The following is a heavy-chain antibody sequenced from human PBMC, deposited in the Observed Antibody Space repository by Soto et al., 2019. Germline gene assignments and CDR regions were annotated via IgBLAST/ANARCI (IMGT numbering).Heavy chain of an antibody. J-gene: IGHJ5*02. V-gene: IGHV4-34*01. D-gene: IGHD2-2*01. CDR3: ARGGIVVVPAAIRRGWFDP. Sequence: LSLTCAVYGGSFSGYYWSWIRQPPGKGLEWIGEINHSGSTNYNPSLKSRVTISVDTSKNQFSLKLSSVTAADTAVYYCARGGIVVVPAAIRRGWFDPWGQGTLVTVSS. CDR1: GGSFSGYY. CDR2: INHSGST.